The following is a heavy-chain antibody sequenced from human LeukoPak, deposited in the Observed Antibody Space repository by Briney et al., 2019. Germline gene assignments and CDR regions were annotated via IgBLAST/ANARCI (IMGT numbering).Heavy chain of an antibody. CDR2: IYPGDSDT. Sequence: GASLQISCKGSGSIFTSYWIGWVRQLPGKGLEWMGIIYPGDSDTRYSPSFQGQVTISADKSISTAYLQWSSLKASDTAMYYCARTVLRYFDWSPAGGFDYWGQGTLVTVSS. CDR3: ARTVLRYFDWSPAGGFDY. CDR1: GSIFTSYW. J-gene: IGHJ4*02. D-gene: IGHD3-9*01. V-gene: IGHV5-51*01.